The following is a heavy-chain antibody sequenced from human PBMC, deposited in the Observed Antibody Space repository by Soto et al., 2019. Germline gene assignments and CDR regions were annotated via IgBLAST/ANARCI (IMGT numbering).Heavy chain of an antibody. Sequence: GGALRLSCAASGFTFSSDGMHWVRQAPGKGLEWVAVISYDGSNKYYADSVKGRFTISRDNSKNTLYLQMNSLRGEDTAVYYCAKDRTTGLLFSHYLGYWGQGT. V-gene: IGHV3-30*18. CDR1: GFTFSSDG. J-gene: IGHJ4*02. CDR2: ISYDGSNK. CDR3: AKDRTTGLLFSHYLGY. D-gene: IGHD3-10*02.